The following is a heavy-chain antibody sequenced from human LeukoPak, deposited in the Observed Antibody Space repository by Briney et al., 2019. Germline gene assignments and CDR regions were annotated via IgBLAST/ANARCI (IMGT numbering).Heavy chain of an antibody. Sequence: GGSLRLSCAVSGFTFSDYYMGWIRQAPGKGLEGVSCMSGRGGDIFYADSVKGRFTISRDNAKNSLYLQMNSLRAEDTAVYYCAKDIVEAGLFFDYWGQGTLVTVSS. V-gene: IGHV3-11*01. J-gene: IGHJ4*02. CDR2: MSGRGGDI. D-gene: IGHD3-16*02. CDR3: AKDIVEAGLFFDY. CDR1: GFTFSDYY.